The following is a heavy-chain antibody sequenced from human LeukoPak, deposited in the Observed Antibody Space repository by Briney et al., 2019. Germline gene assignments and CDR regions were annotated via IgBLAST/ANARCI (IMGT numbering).Heavy chain of an antibody. CDR3: ARDLGYGDYVRGMGAFDI. CDR2: ISSSGSTI. J-gene: IGHJ3*02. CDR1: GFTFSDYY. D-gene: IGHD4-17*01. V-gene: IGHV3-11*01. Sequence: PGGSLRLSCAASGFTFSDYYMSWIRQAPGKGLEWVSYISSSGSTIYYADSVKGRFTISRDNAKNSLYLQMNSLRAEDTAVYYCARDLGYGDYVRGMGAFDIWGQGTMVTVSS.